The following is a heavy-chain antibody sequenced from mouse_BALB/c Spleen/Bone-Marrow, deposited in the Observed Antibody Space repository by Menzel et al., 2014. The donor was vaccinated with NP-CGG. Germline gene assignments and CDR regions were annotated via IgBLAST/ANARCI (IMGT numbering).Heavy chain of an antibody. V-gene: IGHV1S130*01. CDR2: IHPNSGNT. J-gene: IGHJ4*01. Sequence: VQLQQSGSVLVRPGASVKLSCKASGYTFTSSWMHRAKQRPGQGLEWIGEIHPNSGNTNYNEKFKGKATLTVDTSSSTAYVDLSSLTSEDSAVYYCARIYYGNFYAMDYWGQGTSVTVSS. D-gene: IGHD2-1*01. CDR3: ARIYYGNFYAMDY. CDR1: GYTFTSSW.